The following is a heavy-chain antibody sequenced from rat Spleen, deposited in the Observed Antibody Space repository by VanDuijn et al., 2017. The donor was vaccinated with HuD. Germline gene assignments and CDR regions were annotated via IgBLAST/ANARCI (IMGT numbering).Heavy chain of an antibody. D-gene: IGHD1-10*01. V-gene: IGHV3-3*01. J-gene: IGHJ2*01. CDR1: FYSIISSYR. Sequence: EVLLQESGPGLVKPSQSLSLTCSVTFYSIISSYRWNWIRKFPGNKLEWMGYINNAGSTTYNPSLKSRLSITRDTSKNQFFLQVNSVTTEDTATYYCGRDNNYKAYWGQGVMVTVSS. CDR2: INNAGST. CDR3: GRDNNYKAY.